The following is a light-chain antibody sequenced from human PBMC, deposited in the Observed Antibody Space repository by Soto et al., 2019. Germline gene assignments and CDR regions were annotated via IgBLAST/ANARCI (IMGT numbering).Light chain of an antibody. Sequence: DIQMTQSPSTLSASVGDKLTITCRASQSISSSLAWYQQKPGKAPKVLIYKVSNLESGGPLRFSGSGSGTEFTLTISSLQPDDLATYYCQQHNSYPVTFGGGTKVEI. J-gene: IGKJ4*02. CDR3: QQHNSYPVT. CDR1: QSISSS. V-gene: IGKV1-5*03. CDR2: KVS.